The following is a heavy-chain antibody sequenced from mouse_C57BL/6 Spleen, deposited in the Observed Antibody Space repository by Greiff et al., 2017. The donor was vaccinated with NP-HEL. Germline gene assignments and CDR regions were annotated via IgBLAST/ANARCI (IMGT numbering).Heavy chain of an antibody. CDR2: IYPGDGDT. V-gene: IGHV1-82*01. D-gene: IGHD2-2*01. CDR3: ARDGYDSWFAY. CDR1: GYAFSSSW. J-gene: IGHJ3*01. Sequence: VQLVESGPELVKPGASVKISCKASGYAFSSSWMNWVKQRPGKGLEWIGRIYPGDGDTNYNGKFKGKATLTADKSSSTAYMQLSSLTSEDSAVYFCARDGYDSWFAYWGQGTLVTVSA.